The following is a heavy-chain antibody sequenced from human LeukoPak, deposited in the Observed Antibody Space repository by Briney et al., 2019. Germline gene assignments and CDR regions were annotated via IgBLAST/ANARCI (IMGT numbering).Heavy chain of an antibody. CDR3: ARAPGSIVVVPAAYWYFDL. J-gene: IGHJ2*01. CDR1: GGTFSSYA. CDR2: IIPILGIA. V-gene: IGHV1-69*04. Sequence: ASVKVPCKASGGTFSSYAISWVRQAPGQGLEWMGRIIPILGIANYAQKFQGRVTITADKSTSTAYMELSSLRPEDTAVYYCARAPGSIVVVPAAYWYFDLWGRGTLVTVSS. D-gene: IGHD2-2*01.